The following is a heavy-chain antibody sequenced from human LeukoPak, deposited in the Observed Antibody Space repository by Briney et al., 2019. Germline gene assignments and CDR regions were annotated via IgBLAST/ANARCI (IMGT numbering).Heavy chain of an antibody. J-gene: IGHJ1*01. CDR3: ARFAGRSGYREYFQH. D-gene: IGHD3-3*01. V-gene: IGHV3-30-3*01. CDR1: GFTFSSYS. CDR2: ISIDGSNK. Sequence: GGSLRLSCAASGFTFSSYSFHWVRQAPGKGLEWVAVISIDGSNKDYADSVNGRFPMSRDNSKNTLYLQMNSLRPEDTAVYYCARFAGRSGYREYFQHWGEGTLVTVSS.